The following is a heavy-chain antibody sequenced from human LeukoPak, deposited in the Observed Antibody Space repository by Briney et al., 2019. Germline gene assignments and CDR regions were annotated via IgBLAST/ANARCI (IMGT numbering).Heavy chain of an antibody. D-gene: IGHD3-9*01. J-gene: IGHJ4*02. Sequence: GASVKVSCKASGYTFTSYAVNWVRQAPGQGLEWMGWINTNTGNPTYAQGFTGRFVFSLDTSVSAAYLQISSLKAEDTAVYYCARDQTTYYDILTGYPAADYWGQGTLVTVSS. V-gene: IGHV7-4-1*02. CDR2: INTNTGNP. CDR3: ARDQTTYYDILTGYPAADY. CDR1: GYTFTSYA.